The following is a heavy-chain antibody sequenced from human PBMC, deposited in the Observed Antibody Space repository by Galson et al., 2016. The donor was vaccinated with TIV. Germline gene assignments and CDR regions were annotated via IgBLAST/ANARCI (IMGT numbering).Heavy chain of an antibody. J-gene: IGHJ6*02. V-gene: IGHV3-23*01. CDR2: TCGRGGRT. CDR3: TKVPSSGFSYYYGLDV. D-gene: IGHD3-22*01. CDR1: GFTFSIFA. Sequence: SLRLSCAASGFTFSIFAMTWVRQAPGMGLEWVSDTCGRGGRTYYADSVKGRFTISRDNSKNTLFLQMHSLRAEDTAVYYCTKVPSSGFSYYYGLDVWGQGTTVTVSS.